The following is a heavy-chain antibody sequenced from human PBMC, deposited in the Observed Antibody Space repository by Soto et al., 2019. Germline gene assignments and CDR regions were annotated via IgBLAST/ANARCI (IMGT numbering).Heavy chain of an antibody. Sequence: GGSLRLSCAASGFTFISYWMHWVRQAPWKGLVWVPRINSDGSSTSYADSVKGRFTISRDNAKNTLYLQMNSLRAEDTAVYYCARQPAGQKYYYYYYMDVWGKGTTVTVSS. CDR1: GFTFISYW. V-gene: IGHV3-74*01. CDR3: ARQPAGQKYYYYYYMDV. D-gene: IGHD2-2*01. J-gene: IGHJ6*03. CDR2: INSDGSST.